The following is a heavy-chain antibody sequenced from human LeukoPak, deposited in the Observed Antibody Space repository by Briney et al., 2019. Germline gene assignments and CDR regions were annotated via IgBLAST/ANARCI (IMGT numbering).Heavy chain of an antibody. J-gene: IGHJ4*02. D-gene: IGHD3-16*02. CDR2: IKQDGSEK. Sequence: PGGSLRLSCAASGFTFSSYWMSWVRQAPGKGLEWAANIKQDGSEKYYVDSVKGRFTISRDNAKNSLYLQMNSLRAEDTAVYYCARGVITFGGVIAHFDYWGQGTLVTVSS. CDR1: GFTFSSYW. V-gene: IGHV3-7*01. CDR3: ARGVITFGGVIAHFDY.